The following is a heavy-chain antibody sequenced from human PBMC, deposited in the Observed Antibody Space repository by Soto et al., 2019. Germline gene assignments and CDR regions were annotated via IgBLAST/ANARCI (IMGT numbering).Heavy chain of an antibody. D-gene: IGHD6-13*01. CDR3: AKPDRSSSSWTPFDY. J-gene: IGHJ4*02. V-gene: IGHV3-23*01. CDR2: ISGSGGST. Sequence: PGVSLTLSCAASGFTFSSYAMSWVRQAPGKGLEWVSAISGSGGSTYYADSVKGRFTISRDNSKNTLYLQMNSLRAEDTAVYYCAKPDRSSSSWTPFDYWGQGTLVTVS. CDR1: GFTFSSYA.